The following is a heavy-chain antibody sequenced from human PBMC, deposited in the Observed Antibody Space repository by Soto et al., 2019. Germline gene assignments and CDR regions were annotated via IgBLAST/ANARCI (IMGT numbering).Heavy chain of an antibody. J-gene: IGHJ6*02. CDR2: IIPIFGTA. CDR1: GGTFSSYA. Sequence: QVQLVQSGAEVKKPGSSVKVSCKASGGTFSSYAISWVRQAPGQGLEWMGGIIPIFGTANYAQKFQGRVTITXXDXQXXAYMELRSLRSEDTAVYYCALAVAGTSDYYYGMAVWGQGTTVTVSS. V-gene: IGHV1-69*05. D-gene: IGHD6-19*01. CDR3: ALAVAGTSDYYYGMAV.